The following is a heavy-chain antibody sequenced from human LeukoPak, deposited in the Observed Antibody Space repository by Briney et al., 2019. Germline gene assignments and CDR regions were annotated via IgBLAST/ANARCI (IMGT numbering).Heavy chain of an antibody. CDR3: PRDLTPVGKYYCEY. CDR1: GFTFSSYG. D-gene: IGHD1-14*01. Sequence: PGGSLRLSCAASGFTFSSYGIHWLRQAPGKGLEWVAVIWYDGSNKYYADSVKGRFTISRDNSKNTLYLQMNSLRAEDTALYYCPRDLTPVGKYYCEYWGQGTLVTVSP. V-gene: IGHV3-33*01. J-gene: IGHJ4*02. CDR2: IWYDGSNK.